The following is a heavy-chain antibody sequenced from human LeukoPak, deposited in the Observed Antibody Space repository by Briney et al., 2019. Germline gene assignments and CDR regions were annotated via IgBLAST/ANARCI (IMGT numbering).Heavy chain of an antibody. CDR3: ARDQIAAAGTPIGYYGMDV. CDR2: IYSGGST. V-gene: IGHV3-53*01. D-gene: IGHD6-13*01. J-gene: IGHJ6*02. CDR1: GFTVSSNY. Sequence: PGGSLRLSCAASGFTVSSNYMSWVRQAPGKGLEWVSVIYSGGSTYYADSVKGRFTISRDNSKNTLYLQMNSLRAKDTAVYYCARDQIAAAGTPIGYYGMDVWGQGTTVTVSS.